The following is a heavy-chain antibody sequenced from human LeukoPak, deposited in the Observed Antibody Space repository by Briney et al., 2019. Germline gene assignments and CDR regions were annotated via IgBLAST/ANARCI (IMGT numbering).Heavy chain of an antibody. CDR1: GYTFTSNY. D-gene: IGHD4-23*01. CDR2: ISPSGGST. J-gene: IGHJ4*02. Sequence: ASVKVSCKAFGYTFTSNYMHWVRQAPGQGPEWMGVISPSGGSTTYAQKFQGRVTLTRDMSTSTDYLELSSLRSEDTAVYYCAKLLSNSGRFLYWGQGTLVTVSS. V-gene: IGHV1-46*01. CDR3: AKLLSNSGRFLY.